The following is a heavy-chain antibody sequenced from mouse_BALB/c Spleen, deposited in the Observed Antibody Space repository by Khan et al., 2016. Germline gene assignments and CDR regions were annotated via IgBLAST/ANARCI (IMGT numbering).Heavy chain of an antibody. V-gene: IGHV9-3-1*01. CDR3: ARYRYYYGSSRYFDV. CDR1: GYTFTNYG. D-gene: IGHD1-1*01. J-gene: IGHJ1*01. CDR2: INTYSGES. Sequence: QIQLVQSGPELKKPGKTVKISCKASGYTFTNYGMNWVKQAPGKGLKWMGWINTYSGESTYADDFKGRFAFSLEPSANTAYLQINTLKYEDTATYFCARYRYYYGSSRYFDVWGAGTTVTVSS.